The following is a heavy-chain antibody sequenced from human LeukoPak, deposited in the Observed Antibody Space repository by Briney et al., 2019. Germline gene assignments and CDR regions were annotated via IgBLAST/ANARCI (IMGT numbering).Heavy chain of an antibody. CDR3: ARLKIVVD. CDR1: GGSISRSSYY. D-gene: IGHD3-22*01. J-gene: IGHJ4*02. V-gene: IGHV4-39*01. Sequence: PSETLSLTCTVSGGSISRSSYYWGWIRQPPGKGLEWIGSIYYSGSTYYNPSLKSRVTISVDTSKNQFSLKLSSVTAADTAVYYCARLKIVVDWGQGTLVTVSS. CDR2: IYYSGST.